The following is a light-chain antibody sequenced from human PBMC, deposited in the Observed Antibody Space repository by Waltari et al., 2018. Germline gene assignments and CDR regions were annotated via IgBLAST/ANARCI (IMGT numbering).Light chain of an antibody. CDR1: SNDVGVYNY. V-gene: IGLV2-14*03. Sequence: QSALTQPASVSGSPGQSITISCTGTSNDVGVYNYVSWYQHLPGKAPKLIIYDVSWLPSGGSHRFSGSNSGNTASLTISGLQAEDEADYYCSSYTNTNTIVFGGGTKVTVL. J-gene: IGLJ2*01. CDR3: SSYTNTNTIV. CDR2: DVS.